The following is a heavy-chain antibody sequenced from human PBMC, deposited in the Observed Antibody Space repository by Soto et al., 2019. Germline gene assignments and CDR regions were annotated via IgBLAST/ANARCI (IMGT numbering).Heavy chain of an antibody. J-gene: IGHJ1*01. D-gene: IGHD3-16*02. Sequence: SVKVSCKASGGTFSSYAISWVRQAPGQGLEWMGGIIPIFGTANYAQKFQGRVTITADESTSTAYMELSSLRSEDTAVYYCVRDYRAYYDYVWGSYRLQHWGQGTLVTVSS. CDR2: IIPIFGTA. CDR3: VRDYRAYYDYVWGSYRLQH. CDR1: GGTFSSYA. V-gene: IGHV1-69*13.